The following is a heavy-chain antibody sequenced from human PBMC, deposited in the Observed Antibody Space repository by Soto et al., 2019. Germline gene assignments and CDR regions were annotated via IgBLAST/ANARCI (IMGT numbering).Heavy chain of an antibody. CDR3: AADISTYSGSYYIDYYYGMDV. CDR2: IVVGSGNT. J-gene: IGHJ6*02. CDR1: GFTFTSSA. D-gene: IGHD1-26*01. V-gene: IGHV1-58*01. Sequence: SVKVSCKASGFTFTSSAVQWVRQARGQRLEWIGRIVVGSGNTNYAQKFQERVTITRDMSTSTAYMELSSLRSEDTAVYYCAADISTYSGSYYIDYYYGMDVWGQGTTVTVSS.